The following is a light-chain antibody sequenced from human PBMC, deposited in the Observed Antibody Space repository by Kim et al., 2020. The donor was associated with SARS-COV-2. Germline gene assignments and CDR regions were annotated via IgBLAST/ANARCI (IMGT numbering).Light chain of an antibody. CDR3: QQYDNRPPLT. V-gene: IGKV1-33*01. CDR2: DAT. J-gene: IGKJ4*01. Sequence: ASVGDGVTITCRANQDISNYLNWYQQKPGKAPQLLIYDATNLETGGPSRFSGSGSRTDFTFTISSLQPEDIATYYCQQYDNRPPLTFGGGTKVEI. CDR1: QDISNY.